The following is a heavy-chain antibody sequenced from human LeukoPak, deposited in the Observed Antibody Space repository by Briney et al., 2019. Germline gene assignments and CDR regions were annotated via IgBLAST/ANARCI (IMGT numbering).Heavy chain of an antibody. CDR3: ARASSSWYYFDY. D-gene: IGHD6-13*01. Sequence: GGSLRLSCAASGFTFSDYYMSWIRQAPGKGLEWVAYISSSGATVDYADSVKGRFTISRDNDKNSLFLLMNSLRVEDTAVYYCARASSSWYYFDYWGQGTLVTVSS. V-gene: IGHV3-11*04. J-gene: IGHJ4*02. CDR1: GFTFSDYY. CDR2: ISSSGATV.